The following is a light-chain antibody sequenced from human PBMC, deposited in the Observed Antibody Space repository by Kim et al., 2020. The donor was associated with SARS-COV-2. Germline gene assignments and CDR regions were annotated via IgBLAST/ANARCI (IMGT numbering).Light chain of an antibody. J-gene: IGKJ4*01. CDR3: KQASRFPLT. CDR2: EAS. Sequence: AAVGDSITITCRASQDISRWLAWHQQKPAKAPKFLIYEASILESRVPSRFSGSGSGTEFILTISSLQPEDFATYYCKQASRFPLTFGGGTKVDIK. CDR1: QDISRW. V-gene: IGKV1D-12*01.